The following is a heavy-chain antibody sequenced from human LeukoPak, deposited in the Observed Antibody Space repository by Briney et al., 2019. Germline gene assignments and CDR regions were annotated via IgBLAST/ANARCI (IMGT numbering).Heavy chain of an antibody. CDR3: ARGRPGSGWRTLAFDI. D-gene: IGHD6-19*01. V-gene: IGHV3-13*01. J-gene: IGHJ3*02. CDR1: GFTFSTYD. Sequence: GGSLRLSCAASGFTFSTYDMHWVRQATGKGLEWVSGTGTTGDTYYPGSVKGRFTISREDVKNSLYLQMNSLRAGDTAVYFCARGRPGSGWRTLAFDIWGQGTMVTVSS. CDR2: TGTTGDT.